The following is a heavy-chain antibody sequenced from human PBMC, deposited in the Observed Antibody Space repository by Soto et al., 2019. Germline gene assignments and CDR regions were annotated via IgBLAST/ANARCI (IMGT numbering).Heavy chain of an antibody. V-gene: IGHV3-23*01. J-gene: IGHJ4*02. CDR2: LYGSGRAI. D-gene: IGHD2-15*01. CDR3: ARDRQPGGLWHFDL. CDR1: GFSFSTFA. Sequence: EVRLLESGGGLVQPGGSLRLSCAASGFSFSTFAMSWVRQAAGKGLEWVSALYGSGRAIVYADSVKGRFTISRDNSNRMLYLHMRSLRVEDTGLYYCARDRQPGGLWHFDLWGQGTLVTVSS.